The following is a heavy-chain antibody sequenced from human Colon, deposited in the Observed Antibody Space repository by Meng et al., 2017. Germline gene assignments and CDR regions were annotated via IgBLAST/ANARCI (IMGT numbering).Heavy chain of an antibody. CDR1: GASVSSGPYY. V-gene: IGHV4-31*03. CDR2: IYYSGST. D-gene: IGHD3-16*01. Sequence: QVLLRKSGPGLVQPSQALSLTCSVSGASVSSGPYYWGWIRQHPGKGLEWIGYIYYSGSTYYNPSLKSRVIISVDSSKNQFSLNLTSVTAADTAVYYCATEATLYYFDYWGQGALVTVSS. J-gene: IGHJ4*02. CDR3: ATEATLYYFDY.